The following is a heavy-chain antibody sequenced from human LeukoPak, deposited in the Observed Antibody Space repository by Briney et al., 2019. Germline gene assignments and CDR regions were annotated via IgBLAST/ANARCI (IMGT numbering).Heavy chain of an antibody. CDR1: GGSISSSSYY. CDR3: ATITEDIVVVPASGVDAFDI. Sequence: PSETLSLTCTVSGGSISSSSYYWGWIRQPPGKGLEWIGSIYYSGSTYYNPSLKSRVTISVDTSKNQFSLKLSSVTAADTAVYYCATITEDIVVVPASGVDAFDIWGQGTMVTVSS. V-gene: IGHV4-39*07. D-gene: IGHD2-2*01. CDR2: IYYSGST. J-gene: IGHJ3*02.